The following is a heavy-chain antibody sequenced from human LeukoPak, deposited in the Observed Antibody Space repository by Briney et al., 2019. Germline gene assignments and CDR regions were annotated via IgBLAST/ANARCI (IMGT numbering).Heavy chain of an antibody. J-gene: IGHJ6*02. V-gene: IGHV3-30-3*01. CDR3: ARDRGAGIAAAGTRRYYYYGMDV. D-gene: IGHD6-13*01. CDR1: GFTFSSYA. CDR2: ISYDGSNK. Sequence: PGRSLRLSCAASGFTFSSYAMHWVRQAPGKGLEWVAVISYDGSNKYYADSVKGRFTISRDNSKNTLYLQMNSLRAEDTAVYYCARDRGAGIAAAGTRRYYYYGMDVWGQGTMVTVSS.